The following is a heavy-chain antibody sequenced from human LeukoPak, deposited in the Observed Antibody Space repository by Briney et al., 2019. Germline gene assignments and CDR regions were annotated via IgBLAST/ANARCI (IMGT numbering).Heavy chain of an antibody. CDR1: GFAFSRYG. J-gene: IGHJ4*02. V-gene: IGHV3-23*01. CDR2: ISGSGGNT. CDR3: AKTQGYLDY. Sequence: GGSLRLSCAASGFAFSRYGIVWVRQAPGRGLEWVSGISGSGGNTYYGDSVKGRFTISRDNSKNTVYLQMNSLRAEDTAVYYCAKTQGYLDYWGQGTLATVSS.